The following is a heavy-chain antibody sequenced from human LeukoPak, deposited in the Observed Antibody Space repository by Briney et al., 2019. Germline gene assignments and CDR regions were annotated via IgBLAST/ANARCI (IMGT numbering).Heavy chain of an antibody. V-gene: IGHV1-69*04. CDR3: ARGRNWGLISDAFDI. D-gene: IGHD7-27*01. CDR1: GGTFSSYA. Sequence: SVKVSCKASGGTFSSYAISWVRQAPGQGLEWMGRIIPILGIANYAQKFQGRVTITADESTSTAYMELSSLRSEDTAVYYCARGRNWGLISDAFDIWGQGTMVTVSS. CDR2: IIPILGIA. J-gene: IGHJ3*02.